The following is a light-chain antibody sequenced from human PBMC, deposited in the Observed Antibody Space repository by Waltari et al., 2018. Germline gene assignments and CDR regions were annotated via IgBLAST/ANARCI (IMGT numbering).Light chain of an antibody. J-gene: IGLJ3*02. V-gene: IGLV2-23*02. CDR1: RSYVGTYNL. Sequence: QSALTQPASVSGSPGQSITISCPGSRSYVGTYNLVSWYQQQPGKVPKLLIYDVTKRPSGVSNRFSGSKSGNTASLTISGLQAEDEADYYCCSHVGSSTLMFGGGTKLTVL. CDR3: CSHVGSSTLM. CDR2: DVT.